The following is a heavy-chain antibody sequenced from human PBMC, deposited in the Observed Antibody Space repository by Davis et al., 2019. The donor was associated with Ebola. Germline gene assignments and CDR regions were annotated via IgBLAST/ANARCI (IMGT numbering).Heavy chain of an antibody. J-gene: IGHJ5*02. CDR2: IYYSGST. Sequence: MLSETLSLTCTVSGGSITPYYWSWIRQPPGKGLEWIGYIYYSGSTNYNPSLKSRVTISVDTSKNQFSLKLSSVTAADTAVYYCARGYCSGGSCPNWFDPWGQGTLVTVSS. CDR3: ARGYCSGGSCPNWFDP. CDR1: GGSITPYY. V-gene: IGHV4-59*12. D-gene: IGHD2-15*01.